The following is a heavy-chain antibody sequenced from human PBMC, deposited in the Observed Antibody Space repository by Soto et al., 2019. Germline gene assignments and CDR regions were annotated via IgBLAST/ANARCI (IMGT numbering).Heavy chain of an antibody. V-gene: IGHV4-59*01. CDR1: GGSISSYY. CDR2: IYYSGST. CDR3: ARAAYCSGGSCYPEGYMDV. J-gene: IGHJ6*03. Sequence: PSETLSLTCTVSGGSISSYYWSWTRQPPGKGLEWIGYIYYSGSTNYNPSLKSRVTISVDTSKNQFSLKLSSVTAADTAVYYCARAAYCSGGSCYPEGYMDVWGKGTTVTVSS. D-gene: IGHD2-15*01.